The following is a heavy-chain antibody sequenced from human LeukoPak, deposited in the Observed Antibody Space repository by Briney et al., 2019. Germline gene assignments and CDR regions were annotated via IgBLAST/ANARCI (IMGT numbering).Heavy chain of an antibody. D-gene: IGHD4-17*01. CDR2: ISAYNKR. CDR3: ARVSAPPDYGDYVSENWFDP. CDR1: GYTFTSYG. J-gene: IGHJ5*02. Sequence: GASVKVSCKASGYTFTSYGINWVRQAPGQGLEWMGWISAYNKRNYAQKFQGRVTMTTDTSTSTAYMELRNLRSDDTAVYYCARVSAPPDYGDYVSENWFDPWGKGTRVTVPS. V-gene: IGHV1-18*01.